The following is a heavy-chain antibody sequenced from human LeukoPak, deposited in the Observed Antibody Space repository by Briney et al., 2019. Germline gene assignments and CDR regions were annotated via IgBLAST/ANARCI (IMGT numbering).Heavy chain of an antibody. Sequence: GESLKISCKGSAYFITTYWIGWVRHMPGKGLEWMGIIYPGDSDTRYSPSLQGQGITTSKKSISTAYLQWSSLKASDTAMYFCARQGPPGGAADTGYIQHWGQGTPVTVSS. CDR1: AYFITTYW. CDR3: ARQGPPGGAADTGYIQH. J-gene: IGHJ1*01. CDR2: IYPGDSDT. D-gene: IGHD6-13*01. V-gene: IGHV5-51*01.